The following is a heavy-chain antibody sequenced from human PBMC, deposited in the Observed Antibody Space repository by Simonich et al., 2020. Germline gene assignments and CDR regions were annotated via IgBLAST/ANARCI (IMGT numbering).Heavy chain of an antibody. CDR1: GYTFTGYY. CDR3: ARSHIAAAGTGYFQH. V-gene: IGHV1-2*02. J-gene: IGHJ1*01. CDR2: SNHNSGGT. Sequence: QVQLVQSGAEVKKPGASVKVSCKASGYTFTGYYMHWVRQAPGQGLEGMGWSNHNSGGTNYAQKFQGRVTMTRDTSISTAYMELSRLRSDDTAVYYCARSHIAAAGTGYFQHWGQGTLVTVSS. D-gene: IGHD6-13*01.